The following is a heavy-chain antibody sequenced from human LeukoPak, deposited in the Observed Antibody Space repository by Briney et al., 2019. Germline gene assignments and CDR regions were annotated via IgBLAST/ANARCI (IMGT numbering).Heavy chain of an antibody. CDR1: GGSIASSSYY. CDR2: VFYSGNT. Sequence: SETLSLTCTVSGGSIASSSYYWAWIRQPPGKGLEWLGTVFYSGNTYYNPSLKSRVTISVDTSKNQFSLTLTSVTAADTAVYYCARLGRSGGKYYFDYWGQGTLVTVSS. V-gene: IGHV4-39*07. J-gene: IGHJ4*02. CDR3: ARLGRSGGKYYFDY. D-gene: IGHD3-10*01.